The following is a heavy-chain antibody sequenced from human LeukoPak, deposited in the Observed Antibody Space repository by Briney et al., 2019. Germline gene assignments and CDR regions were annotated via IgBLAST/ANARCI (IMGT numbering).Heavy chain of an antibody. CDR3: AKARSGGANWALQIFDN. CDR2: ISGSGGST. D-gene: IGHD1-1*01. CDR1: GFTFSSYA. V-gene: IGHV3-23*01. Sequence: GGSLRLSCAASGFTFSSYAMSWVRQAPGKGLEWVSAISGSGGSTYYADSVKGRFTISRDNSKNTLYLQMNSLRAEDTAVYYCAKARSGGANWALQIFDNWGQGTLVTVSS. J-gene: IGHJ4*02.